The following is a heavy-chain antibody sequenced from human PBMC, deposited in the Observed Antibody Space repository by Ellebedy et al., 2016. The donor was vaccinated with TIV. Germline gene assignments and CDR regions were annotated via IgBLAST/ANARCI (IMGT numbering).Heavy chain of an antibody. CDR3: VRVAAPTYGAFDV. Sequence: GSLRLXXTVSGGSISNVYWTWIRQSPGKGLEWIGYIHSSGSTNSSPSLKSRITISIDTSRNQFSLKLRSVTAADTAVYYCVRVAAPTYGAFDVWGEGTMVAVSS. CDR1: GGSISNVY. J-gene: IGHJ3*01. V-gene: IGHV4-59*01. CDR2: IHSSGST. D-gene: IGHD3-10*01.